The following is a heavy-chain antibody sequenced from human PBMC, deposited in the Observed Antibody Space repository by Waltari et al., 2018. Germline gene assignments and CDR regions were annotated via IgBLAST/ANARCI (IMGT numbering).Heavy chain of an antibody. CDR1: GYTFTGYY. CDR2: INPNRGGT. D-gene: IGHD3-10*01. Sequence: QVQLVQSGAEVKKPGASVKVSCKASGYTFTGYYMHWVRQAPGQGLEWMGRINPNRGGTNYAQKFQGRVTMTRETSISTAYMELSRLRSDDTAVYYCARGPLLSTWFDPWGQGTLVTVSS. V-gene: IGHV1-2*06. J-gene: IGHJ5*02. CDR3: ARGPLLSTWFDP.